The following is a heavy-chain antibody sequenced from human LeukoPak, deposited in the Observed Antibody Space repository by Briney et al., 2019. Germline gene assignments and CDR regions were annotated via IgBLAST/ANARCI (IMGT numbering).Heavy chain of an antibody. D-gene: IGHD1-26*01. Sequence: SETLSLTCTASGGSINSRNNYWGWIRQPPGKGLEWIAIISDTGTTYYSPSLKSRLTISVDTSKNQFSLTLSSVTAADTAVYYCARRHYPYYFDYWGQGTLVTVSS. CDR2: ISDTGTT. J-gene: IGHJ4*02. CDR1: GGSINSRNNY. CDR3: ARRHYPYYFDY. V-gene: IGHV4-39*01.